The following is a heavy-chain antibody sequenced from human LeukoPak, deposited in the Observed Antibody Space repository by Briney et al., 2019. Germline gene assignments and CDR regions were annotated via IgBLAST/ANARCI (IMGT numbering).Heavy chain of an antibody. CDR3: GRGVTTRGAFDI. V-gene: IGHV6-1*01. D-gene: IGHD4-17*01. Sequence: SHTLSLTFAISGASFSSNSSAWNWIRQSPSRGLEWLGMTYYRSKCYYDDVLSVKSLITINADTSKYQFLLQLNSVTSEATAVYYCGRGVTTRGAFDIWGKGTMVTVSS. CDR2: TYYRSKCYY. J-gene: IGHJ3*02. CDR1: GASFSSNSSA.